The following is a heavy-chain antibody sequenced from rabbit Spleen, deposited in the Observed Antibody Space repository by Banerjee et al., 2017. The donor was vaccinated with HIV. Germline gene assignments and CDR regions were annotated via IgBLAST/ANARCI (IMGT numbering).Heavy chain of an antibody. CDR3: ARDTGSSFSSYGMDL. CDR2: INTATGKA. J-gene: IGHJ3*01. V-gene: IGHV1S40*01. D-gene: IGHD8-1*01. CDR1: GFSFSSSDY. Sequence: QSLEESGGDLVKPGASLTLTCTASGFSFSSSDYMCWVRQAPGKGLEWIACINTATGKAVYATWAKGRFTISRTSSTTVTLQMTSLTVADTATYFCARDTGSSFSSYGMDLWGQGTLVTVS.